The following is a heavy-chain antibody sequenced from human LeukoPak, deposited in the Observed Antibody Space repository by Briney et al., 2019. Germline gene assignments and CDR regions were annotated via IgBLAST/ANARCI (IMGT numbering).Heavy chain of an antibody. Sequence: SGGSLRLSCAASGFNFANHAMSWVRQTAGKGLEWVSAISGGGDITYYADSVKGRFTISRDNSKDTLFLQMHSLRPGDTAVYYCAREEWFGELSLDYWGQGTLVTVSS. CDR1: GFNFANHA. V-gene: IGHV3-23*01. CDR3: AREEWFGELSLDY. J-gene: IGHJ4*02. CDR2: ISGGGDIT. D-gene: IGHD3-10*01.